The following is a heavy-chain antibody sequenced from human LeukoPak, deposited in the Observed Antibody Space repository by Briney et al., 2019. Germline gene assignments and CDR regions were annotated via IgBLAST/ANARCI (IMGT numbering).Heavy chain of an antibody. CDR2: VSGSGGST. J-gene: IGHJ4*02. Sequence: GGSLRLSCAASGFTFSRYGMSWVRQAPGKGLEWVSSVSGSGGSTYYTDSVKGRLTISRDNSKNTLYLQMNSLRAEDTAVYYCARGPDSSGYYLYYFDYWGQGTLVTVSS. D-gene: IGHD3-22*01. CDR1: GFTFSRYG. V-gene: IGHV3-23*01. CDR3: ARGPDSSGYYLYYFDY.